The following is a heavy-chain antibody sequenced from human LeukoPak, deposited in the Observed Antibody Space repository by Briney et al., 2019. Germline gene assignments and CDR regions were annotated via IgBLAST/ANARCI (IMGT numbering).Heavy chain of an antibody. J-gene: IGHJ5*02. CDR3: ARRRNQGGSFLGVFDP. V-gene: IGHV1-69*13. Sequence: ASVKVSCKASGGTFSSYAISWVRQAPGQGLEWMGGIIPIFGTANYAQKFQGRVTITADESTSTAYMELSSLRSEDTAVYYCARRRNQGGSFLGVFDPWGQGTLVTVSS. CDR2: IIPIFGTA. CDR1: GGTFSSYA. D-gene: IGHD1-26*01.